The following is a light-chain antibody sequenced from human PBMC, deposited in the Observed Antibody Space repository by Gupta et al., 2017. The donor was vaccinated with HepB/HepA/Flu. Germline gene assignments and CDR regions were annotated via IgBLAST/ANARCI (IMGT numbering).Light chain of an antibody. CDR2: LTS. Sequence: DIQMIQPPSTLSASVGDRVTISCRASQNINRYLAWYQQKPGKAPKLLIHLTSELESGVPYRFSARASETEFTLTSSSLQPDDFANYYFQHYKNYETFGPGTRVEVK. CDR1: QNINRY. CDR3: QHYKNYET. V-gene: IGKV1-5*03. J-gene: IGKJ1*01.